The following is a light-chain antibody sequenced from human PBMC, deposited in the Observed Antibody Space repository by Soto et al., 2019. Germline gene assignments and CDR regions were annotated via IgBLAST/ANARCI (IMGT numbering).Light chain of an antibody. V-gene: IGLV2-14*01. Sequence: QSALTQPASVSGSPGQSITISCTGTSSDVGGYNYVSWYQQHPGKGPKLMIYDVSNRPSGVSNRFSGSKSGNTASLSSSWLQAEDEADYYCMSYTSSNSRVFGGGTQLTVL. CDR2: DVS. CDR3: MSYTSSNSRV. J-gene: IGLJ2*01. CDR1: SSDVGGYNY.